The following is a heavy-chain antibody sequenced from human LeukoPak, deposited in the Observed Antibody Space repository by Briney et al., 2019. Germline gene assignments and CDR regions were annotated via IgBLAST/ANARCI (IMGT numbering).Heavy chain of an antibody. CDR2: IKQDGSEK. CDR3: ARGVGRWFGELFHSDY. CDR1: GFTFSNYW. J-gene: IGHJ4*02. V-gene: IGHV3-7*01. Sequence: GSLRLSCAASGFTFSNYWMNWVRQAPGKGLEWVANIKQDGSEKYYVDSVKGRFTISRDNAKNSLYLQMNSLRVEDTAIYYCARGVGRWFGELFHSDYWGQGTLVTVSS. D-gene: IGHD3-10*01.